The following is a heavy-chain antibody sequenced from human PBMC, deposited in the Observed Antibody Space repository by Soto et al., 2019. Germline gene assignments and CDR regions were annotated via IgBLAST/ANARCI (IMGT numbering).Heavy chain of an antibody. Sequence: VGSLRLSCAASGFTFSSYGMHWVRQAPGKGLEWVAVIWYDGSNKYYADSVKGRFTISRDNSKNTLYLQMNSLRAEDTAVYYCAREQLVFTSNYYYYGMDVWGQGTTVTVSS. J-gene: IGHJ6*02. CDR3: AREQLVFTSNYYYYGMDV. D-gene: IGHD6-6*01. CDR1: GFTFSSYG. CDR2: IWYDGSNK. V-gene: IGHV3-33*01.